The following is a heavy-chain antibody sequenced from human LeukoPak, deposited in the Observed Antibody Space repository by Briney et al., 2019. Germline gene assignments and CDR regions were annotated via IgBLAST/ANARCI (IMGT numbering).Heavy chain of an antibody. CDR1: NYIFTGYY. D-gene: IGHD2-15*01. Sequence: ASVKVSCKASNYIFTGYYLHWVRQAPGQGLEWVGWINPNSGDTNYARKFQGRVTMTRDTSISTAYMELSSLRSEDTAVYYCATAFQGGAFDIWGQGTMVTVSS. J-gene: IGHJ3*02. CDR3: ATAFQGGAFDI. V-gene: IGHV1-2*02. CDR2: INPNSGDT.